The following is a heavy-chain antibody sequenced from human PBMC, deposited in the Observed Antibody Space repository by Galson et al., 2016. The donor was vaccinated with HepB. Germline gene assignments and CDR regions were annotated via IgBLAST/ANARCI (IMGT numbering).Heavy chain of an antibody. CDR1: GYTFTNFP. CDR3: VRDPVRGWAPFDY. CDR2: INTGNGDT. D-gene: IGHD6-19*01. V-gene: IGHV1-3*04. Sequence: CKASGYTFTNFPINWVRQAPGQRLEWMGWINTGNGDTRYSQSFQGRATITRDTSASTAYMELNTLTSEDTAVYYCVRDPVRGWAPFDYWGQGALVTVSS. J-gene: IGHJ4*02.